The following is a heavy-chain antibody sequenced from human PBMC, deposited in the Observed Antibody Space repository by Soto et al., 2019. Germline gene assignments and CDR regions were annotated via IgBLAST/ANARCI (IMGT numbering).Heavy chain of an antibody. CDR3: ARGRAAYYFDY. Sequence: GGSLRLSCAASGFTFSSYPMHWVRQVPGKGLEHVSSTSGDGRIMYYLDSVKGRFTISRDNSKNTLYLQMGSLRTEDMAVYYCARGRAAYYFDYWGQGALVTVPS. J-gene: IGHJ4*02. V-gene: IGHV3-64*02. CDR1: GFTFSSYP. CDR2: TSGDGRIM. D-gene: IGHD6-25*01.